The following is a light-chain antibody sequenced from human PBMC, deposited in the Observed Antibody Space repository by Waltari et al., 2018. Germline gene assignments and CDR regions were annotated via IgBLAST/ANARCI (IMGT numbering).Light chain of an antibody. CDR3: QSFDSSLSASV. V-gene: IGLV1-40*01. Sequence: QSVLTQPPSMSGAPGQKVTIPCTGGSSNFGAGYDVHWYQQFPGTAPKHLIFGNTNPASAVPGRFSGSRSGTSASLAIAGVQSEDEAVYYCQSFDSSLSASVFGGGTKLTVL. CDR2: GNT. CDR1: SSNFGAGYD. J-gene: IGLJ3*02.